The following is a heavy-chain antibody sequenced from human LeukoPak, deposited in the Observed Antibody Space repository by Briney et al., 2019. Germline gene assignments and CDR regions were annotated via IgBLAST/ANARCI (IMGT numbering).Heavy chain of an antibody. D-gene: IGHD2/OR15-2a*01. CDR2: ISSSSSYI. Sequence: PGGSLRLSCAASGFTFSSYSMNWVRQAPGKGLEWVSSISSSSSYIYYADSVKGRFTISRDNAKNSLYLQMNSVRAENTAVYYCARDGQSFNSMWDYFDSCGEGTLVTVSS. J-gene: IGHJ4*02. CDR1: GFTFSSYS. V-gene: IGHV3-21*01. CDR3: ARDGQSFNSMWDYFDS.